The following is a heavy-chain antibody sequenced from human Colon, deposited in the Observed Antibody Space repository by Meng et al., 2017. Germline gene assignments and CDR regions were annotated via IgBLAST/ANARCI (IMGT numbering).Heavy chain of an antibody. D-gene: IGHD3-10*01. CDR3: ARDLVWFGELLS. CDR1: GFTFSSYW. CDR2: IKQDGSEK. V-gene: IGHV3-7*01. J-gene: IGHJ4*02. Sequence: GRSLRLSFAASGFTFSSYWRSWFRQAPGKGLEWVANIKQDGSEKYYVDSVKGRFTISRDNAKNSLYLQMNSLRAEDTAVYYCARDLVWFGELLSWGQGTLVTVSS.